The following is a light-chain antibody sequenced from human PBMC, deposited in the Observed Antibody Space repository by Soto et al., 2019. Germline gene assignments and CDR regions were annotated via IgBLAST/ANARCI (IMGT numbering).Light chain of an antibody. CDR2: GVT. CDR3: FSHRGGDSHV. CDR1: SSDVGAYNY. Sequence: QSALTQPASVSGSPGQSITISCTGTSSDVGAYNYVSWYQQYPGKAPKLMIYGVTNRPLGVSNRFSGSKTGNTASLTISGLQAEDEADYYCFSHRGGDSHVFGTGTKVTVL. V-gene: IGLV2-14*01. J-gene: IGLJ1*01.